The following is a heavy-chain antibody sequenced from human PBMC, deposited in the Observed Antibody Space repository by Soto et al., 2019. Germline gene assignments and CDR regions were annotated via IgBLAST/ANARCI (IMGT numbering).Heavy chain of an antibody. V-gene: IGHV3-23*01. CDR3: AKLAGDYDILTGYYFDY. J-gene: IGHJ4*02. CDR1: GFTFSSYA. Sequence: EVQLLESGGGLVQPGGSLRLSCAASGFTFSSYAMSWVRQAPGKGLEWVSGISGSGGSTYYADSAKGRFTISRDNSKNTLYLQMNSLRAEDTAVYYCAKLAGDYDILTGYYFDYWGQGTLVTVSS. CDR2: ISGSGGST. D-gene: IGHD3-9*01.